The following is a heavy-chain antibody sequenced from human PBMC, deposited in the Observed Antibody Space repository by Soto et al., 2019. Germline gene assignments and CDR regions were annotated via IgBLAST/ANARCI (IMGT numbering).Heavy chain of an antibody. V-gene: IGHV1-69*01. D-gene: IGHD3-16*01. J-gene: IGHJ6*02. CDR2: A. CDR3: ATGGEVSYYYGMDV. Sequence: ANYAQKFQGRVTITADESTSTAYMELSSLRSEDTAVYYCATGGEVSYYYGMDVWGQGATVTVSS.